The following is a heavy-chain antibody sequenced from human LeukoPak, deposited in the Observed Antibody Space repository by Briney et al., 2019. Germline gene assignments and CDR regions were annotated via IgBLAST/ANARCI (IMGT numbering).Heavy chain of an antibody. D-gene: IGHD3-22*01. Sequence: GGSLRLSCAASGFTFSTYAMHWVRQAPGKGLEWVAVISYDGSNKYYADSVKGRFTISRDNSENTLYLQMNSLRAEDTAVYYYARDSPRYDGGFDIWGQGTMVTVSS. CDR1: GFTFSTYA. CDR3: ARDSPRYDGGFDI. V-gene: IGHV3-30-3*01. J-gene: IGHJ3*02. CDR2: ISYDGSNK.